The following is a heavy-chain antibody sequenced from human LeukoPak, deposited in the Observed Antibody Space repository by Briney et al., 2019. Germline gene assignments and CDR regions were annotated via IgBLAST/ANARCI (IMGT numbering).Heavy chain of an antibody. J-gene: IGHJ4*02. CDR1: GFTFSSYW. V-gene: IGHV3-7*01. CDR3: ARACSMTTCNFDY. CDR2: IKQDGSEK. D-gene: IGHD6-13*01. Sequence: PGGSLRLSCAASGFTFSSYWMSWVRQAPGEGLERVANIKQDGSEKLYVDSVKGRFTISRDNAKNSLFLQMNSLRAEDTAVYYCARACSMTTCNFDYWGQGTLVTVSS.